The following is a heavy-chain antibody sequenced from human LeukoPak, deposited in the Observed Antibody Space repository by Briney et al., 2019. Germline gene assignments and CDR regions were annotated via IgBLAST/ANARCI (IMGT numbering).Heavy chain of an antibody. CDR2: IYSSGSN. CDR3: AREPTSGREPTSGRPLDY. CDR1: GGSISGYF. J-gene: IGHJ4*02. V-gene: IGHV4-4*07. Sequence: PSETLSLTCTVSGGSISGYFWNWIRQPAGKGLEWIGRIYSSGSNNYNTPLKSRVTMSLDTSKHHLSLNLSSVTAADTAVYYCAREPTSGREPTSGRPLDYWGQGTLVTVSS. D-gene: IGHD5-12*01.